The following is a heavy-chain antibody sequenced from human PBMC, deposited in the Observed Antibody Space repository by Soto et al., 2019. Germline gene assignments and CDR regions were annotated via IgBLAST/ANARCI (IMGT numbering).Heavy chain of an antibody. D-gene: IGHD2-21*01. CDR1: GGTFSSYA. J-gene: IGHJ4*02. V-gene: IGHV1-2*02. Sequence: GASVKVSCKASGGTFSSYAISWVRQAPGQGLEWMGWINPNSGGTNYAQKFQGRVTMTRDTSISTAYMELSRLRSDDTAVYYCASSISRQIDYWGQGTLVTVSS. CDR3: ASSISRQIDY. CDR2: INPNSGGT.